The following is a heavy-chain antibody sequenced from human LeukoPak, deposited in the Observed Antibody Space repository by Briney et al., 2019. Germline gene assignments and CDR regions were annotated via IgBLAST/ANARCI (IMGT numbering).Heavy chain of an antibody. D-gene: IGHD2-21*02. CDR2: ISDDGTNK. CDR3: ARERPACGEDCYFDY. V-gene: IGHV3-30-3*01. Sequence: GGSLRLSCAASGFTFGSYAMHWVRQAPGRGLEWVAGISDDGTNKYYADSVKGRFTISRDKYKNTLYLHMNSLRTNDTTVYYCARERPACGEDCYFDYWGQGTLVTVSS. J-gene: IGHJ4*02. CDR1: GFTFGSYA.